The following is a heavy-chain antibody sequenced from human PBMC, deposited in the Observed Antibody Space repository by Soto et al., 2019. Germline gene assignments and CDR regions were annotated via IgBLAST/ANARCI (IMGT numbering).Heavy chain of an antibody. CDR1: GGSISVYY. CDR3: ARGVGSSPPRY. Sequence: PSETLSLTCTISGGSISVYYWSWIRQPPGQALEWIGYIYDIGSPYYNPSLRSRVIISADTSKNQISPKLTSATAADTAVYYCARGVGSSPPRYWGRGTLVTVSS. D-gene: IGHD1-26*01. CDR2: IYDIGSP. V-gene: IGHV4-59*01. J-gene: IGHJ4*02.